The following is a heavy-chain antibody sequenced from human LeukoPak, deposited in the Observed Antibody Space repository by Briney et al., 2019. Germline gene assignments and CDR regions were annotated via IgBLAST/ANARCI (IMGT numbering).Heavy chain of an antibody. CDR2: IYYSGST. Sequence: SETLSLTCTVSGGSLSSYYWSWIRQPPGKGLEWIGYIYYSGSTNYNPSLKSRVTISVDTSKNQFSLKLSSVTAADTAVYYCARALYGDYLYFDYWGQGTLVTVSS. V-gene: IGHV4-59*01. CDR3: ARALYGDYLYFDY. D-gene: IGHD4-17*01. J-gene: IGHJ4*02. CDR1: GGSLSSYY.